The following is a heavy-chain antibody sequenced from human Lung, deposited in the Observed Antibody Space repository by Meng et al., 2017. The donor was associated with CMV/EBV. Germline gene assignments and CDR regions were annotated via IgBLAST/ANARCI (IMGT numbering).Heavy chain of an antibody. J-gene: IGHJ6*02. V-gene: IGHV3-33*06. CDR2: VWYDGSNK. CDR3: AKDMGYCSSTSCSDYYYYGMDV. Sequence: SCAASGFTFSSYGMHWVRQAPGKGLEWVVVVWYDGSNKYCADSVKGRFTISRDNSKNTLYLQMNSLRAEDTAVYYCAKDMGYCSSTSCSDYYYYGMDVXGQGXTVTVSS. CDR1: GFTFSSYG. D-gene: IGHD2-2*01.